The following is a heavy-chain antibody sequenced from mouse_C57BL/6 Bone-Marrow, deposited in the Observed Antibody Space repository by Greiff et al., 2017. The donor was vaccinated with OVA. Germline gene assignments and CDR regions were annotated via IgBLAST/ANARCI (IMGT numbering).Heavy chain of an antibody. J-gene: IGHJ3*01. CDR1: GYTFTSYW. V-gene: IGHV1-50*01. CDR2: IDPSDSYT. D-gene: IGHD2-3*01. Sequence: QVQLQQSGAELVKPGASVKLSCKASGYTFTSYWMQWVKQRPGQGLEWIGEIDPSDSYTNYNQKFKGKATLTVDTSSSTAYMQLSSLTSEDSAVYYCARGGWLPAWFAYWGQGTLVTVSA. CDR3: ARGGWLPAWFAY.